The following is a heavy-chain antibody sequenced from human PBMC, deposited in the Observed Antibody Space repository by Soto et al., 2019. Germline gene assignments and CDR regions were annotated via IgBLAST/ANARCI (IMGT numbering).Heavy chain of an antibody. V-gene: IGHV6-1*01. Sequence: SPTLSLTCAISGDSVSSNSAAWNWIRQSPSRGLEWLGRTYYRSKWYNDYAVSVKSRITINPDTSKNQFSLQLNSVTPEDTAVYYCARGPPYGSGSYYPFDYWGQGTLVTVSS. D-gene: IGHD3-10*01. CDR3: ARGPPYGSGSYYPFDY. CDR2: TYYRSKWYN. CDR1: GDSVSSNSAA. J-gene: IGHJ4*02.